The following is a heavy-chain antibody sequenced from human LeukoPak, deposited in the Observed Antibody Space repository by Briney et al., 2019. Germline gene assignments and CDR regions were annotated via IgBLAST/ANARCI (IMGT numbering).Heavy chain of an antibody. Sequence: GGSLRLSCAASGLTFSNFAMNWVRQAPGKGLEWVSYISSSGSTIYYADSVKGRFTISRDNAKNSLYLQMNSLRAEDTAVYYCAELGITMIGGVWGKGTTVTISS. CDR1: GLTFSNFA. CDR2: ISSSGSTI. J-gene: IGHJ6*04. CDR3: AELGITMIGGV. D-gene: IGHD3-10*02. V-gene: IGHV3-48*03.